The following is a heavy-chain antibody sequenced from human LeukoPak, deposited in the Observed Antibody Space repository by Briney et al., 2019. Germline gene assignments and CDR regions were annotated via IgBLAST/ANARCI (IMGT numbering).Heavy chain of an antibody. J-gene: IGHJ3*02. CDR1: GFSLSTRGVG. V-gene: IGHV2-5*02. CDR3: AHRLKNAFDI. Sequence: GPWLVNPTQTLTLTCTFSGFSLSTRGVGVGWIRQPPGTALAWLALIYWDDDKRYSPSLKSRLSITKDTSKNQVVLTMTNMDPVDTATYYCAHRLKNAFDIWGQRTIHTVSS. CDR2: IYWDDDK.